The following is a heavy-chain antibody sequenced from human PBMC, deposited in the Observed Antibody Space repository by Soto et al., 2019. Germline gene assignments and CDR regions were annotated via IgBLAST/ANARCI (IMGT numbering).Heavy chain of an antibody. D-gene: IGHD6-13*01. CDR2: IRSNTAVT. CDR1: GFPFDPYV. V-gene: IGHV3-23*01. J-gene: IGHJ4*02. Sequence: GGSLRLSCVASGFPFDPYVMAWVRQAPGKGLEWVAAIRSNTAVTHYADSMRDRFTISRDNSKNTLYLQMNSLRAEDTAVYYCAKDISSSPDWGQGTLVTVSS. CDR3: AKDISSSPD.